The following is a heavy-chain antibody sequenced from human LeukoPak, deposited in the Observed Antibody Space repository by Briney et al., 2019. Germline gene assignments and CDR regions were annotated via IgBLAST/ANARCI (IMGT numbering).Heavy chain of an antibody. Sequence: GGSLRLSCAASGFTFSSYGMHWVRQAPGKGLEWVAVIWYDGSNKYYADSVKGRFTISRDNSKNTLYLQMNSLRAEDTAVYYCARDLMITFGGVIASYYFDYWGQGTLVTV. CDR1: GFTFSSYG. CDR2: IWYDGSNK. J-gene: IGHJ4*02. V-gene: IGHV3-33*01. CDR3: ARDLMITFGGVIASYYFDY. D-gene: IGHD3-16*02.